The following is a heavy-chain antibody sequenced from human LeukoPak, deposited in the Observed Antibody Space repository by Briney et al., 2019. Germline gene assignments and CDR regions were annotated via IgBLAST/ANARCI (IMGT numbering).Heavy chain of an antibody. D-gene: IGHD2-8*01. CDR1: GGSFSGYY. CDR2: INHSGST. CDR3: ARPLRDWCRYFDF. Sequence: SETLSLTCAVYGGSFSGYYWSWIRQPPGKGLEWIGEINHSGSTNYNPSLKSRVTISVDTSKNQFSLKLSSVTAADTAVYYCARPLRDWCRYFDFWGQGTLVTVSS. V-gene: IGHV4-34*01. J-gene: IGHJ4*02.